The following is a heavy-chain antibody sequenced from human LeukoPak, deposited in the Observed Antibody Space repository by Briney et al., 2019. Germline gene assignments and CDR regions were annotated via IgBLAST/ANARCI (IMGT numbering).Heavy chain of an antibody. CDR2: INSDGSST. CDR1: RFTFSSYW. Sequence: GGSLRLSCAASRFTFSSYWMHWVRQAPGKGLVWVSRINSDGSSTTYADSVKGQFTISRDNAKNTLYLQMNSLRAEDTAVYYCARTIGSKNAFDIWGQGTMVTVSS. D-gene: IGHD1-26*01. J-gene: IGHJ3*02. CDR3: ARTIGSKNAFDI. V-gene: IGHV3-74*01.